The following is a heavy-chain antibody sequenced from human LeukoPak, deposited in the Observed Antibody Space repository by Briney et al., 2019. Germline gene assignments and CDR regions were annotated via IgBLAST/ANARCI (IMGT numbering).Heavy chain of an antibody. D-gene: IGHD3-3*01. J-gene: IGHJ3*02. CDR2: INPSGGST. V-gene: IGHV1-46*03. Sequence: VASVKVSCKASGYTFTSYYMHWVRQAPGQGLEWMGIINPSGGSTSYAQKFQGRVTMTRDTSASTVYMELSSLRSEDTAVYYCARDLPREYYDFWSGYGDDAFDIWGQGTMVTVSS. CDR1: GYTFTSYY. CDR3: ARDLPREYYDFWSGYGDDAFDI.